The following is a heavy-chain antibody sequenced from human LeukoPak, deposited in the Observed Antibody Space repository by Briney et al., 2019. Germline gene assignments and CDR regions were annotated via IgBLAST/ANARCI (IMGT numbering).Heavy chain of an antibody. Sequence: PGGSLRLSCAASGFTFSSYGMHWVRQAPGKGLEWVAFIRYDGSNKYYADSVKGRFTISRDNSKNTLYLQMKSLRAEDTAMYYCARDLVGAVAGETDYWGQGTLVTVSS. D-gene: IGHD6-19*01. J-gene: IGHJ4*02. CDR3: ARDLVGAVAGETDY. CDR2: IRYDGSNK. CDR1: GFTFSSYG. V-gene: IGHV3-30*02.